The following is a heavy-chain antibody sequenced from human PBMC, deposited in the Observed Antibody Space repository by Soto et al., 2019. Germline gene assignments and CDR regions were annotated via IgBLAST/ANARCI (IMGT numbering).Heavy chain of an antibody. Sequence: EVQLVQSGAEVKKPGESLRISCKGSGYSFTSYWISWVRQMHGKGLELMGRIDPSDSDTNYSPSFQGHVTISADKSIRTASLQWSRLKASDTAMYYCARLQAAAGDNDLTFDYWGQGTLVTVS. CDR1: GYSFTSYW. CDR2: IDPSDSDT. J-gene: IGHJ4*02. D-gene: IGHD6-13*01. V-gene: IGHV5-10-1*01. CDR3: ARLQAAAGDNDLTFDY.